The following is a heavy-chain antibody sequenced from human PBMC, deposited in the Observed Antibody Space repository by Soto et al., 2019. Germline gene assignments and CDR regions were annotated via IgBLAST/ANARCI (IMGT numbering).Heavy chain of an antibody. V-gene: IGHV3-23*01. Sequence: EVQLLESGGGLVQPGGSLRLSCAASGFTFSSYAMSWVRQAPGKGLEWVSAISGSGGSTYYADSVKGRFTISRDNSKNTLYLQMNSLRAEDTVVYYCAKDLGYCSSTSCPFFRHYYYMDVWGKGTTVTVSS. J-gene: IGHJ6*03. CDR1: GFTFSSYA. CDR2: ISGSGGST. CDR3: AKDLGYCSSTSCPFFRHYYYMDV. D-gene: IGHD2-2*01.